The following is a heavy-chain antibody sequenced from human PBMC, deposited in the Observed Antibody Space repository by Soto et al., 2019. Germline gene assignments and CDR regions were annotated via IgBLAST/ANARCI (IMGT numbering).Heavy chain of an antibody. CDR2: INPDGSEK. Sequence: GGSLSLSCAASGFTFSSFWMDWVRQAPGKGLEWVANINPDGSEKHYVDSVKGRFTISRDNAKNSLYLQMSGLTAEDSALYYCSRSLDSWGQGTRVTVSS. V-gene: IGHV3-7*01. J-gene: IGHJ4*02. CDR1: GFTFSSFW. CDR3: SRSLDS.